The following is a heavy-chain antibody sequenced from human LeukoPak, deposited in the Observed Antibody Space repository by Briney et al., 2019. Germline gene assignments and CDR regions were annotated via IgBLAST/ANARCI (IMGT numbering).Heavy chain of an antibody. CDR3: ASTRNYDILTGPTFDY. Sequence: PSETLSLTCTVSGGSISSYYWSWIRQPPGKGLEWIGYIYYSGSTNYNPSLKSRVTISVDTSKNQFSLKLSSVTAADTAVYYRASTRNYDILTGPTFDYWGQGTLVTVSS. D-gene: IGHD3-9*01. CDR1: GGSISSYY. V-gene: IGHV4-59*01. J-gene: IGHJ4*02. CDR2: IYYSGST.